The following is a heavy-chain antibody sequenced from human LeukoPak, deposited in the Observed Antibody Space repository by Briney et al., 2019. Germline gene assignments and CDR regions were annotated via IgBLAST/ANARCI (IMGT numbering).Heavy chain of an antibody. J-gene: IGHJ5*02. CDR3: AGNYYDSTGPKS. CDR1: GGSISSYY. V-gene: IGHV4-59*01. CDR2: IYYSGST. D-gene: IGHD3-22*01. Sequence: PSETLSLTCTVSGGSISSYYWSWIRQPPGKGLEWIGYIYYSGSTNYNPSLKSRVTISVDTSKNQFSLKLSSVTAADTAVYYCAGNYYDSTGPKSWGQGTLGTVSS.